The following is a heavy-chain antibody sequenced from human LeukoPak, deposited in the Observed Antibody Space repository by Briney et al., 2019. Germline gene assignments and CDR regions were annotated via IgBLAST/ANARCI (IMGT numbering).Heavy chain of an antibody. Sequence: GGSLRLSCAASGFTFSSYAMSWVRQAPGKGLEWVSATSGSGGSTYYADSVKGRFTISRDNSKNTLYLQMNSLRAEDTAVYYCAKWGMENSSGYSIDYWGQGTLVTVSS. CDR2: TSGSGGST. D-gene: IGHD3-22*01. CDR3: AKWGMENSSGYSIDY. J-gene: IGHJ4*02. CDR1: GFTFSSYA. V-gene: IGHV3-23*01.